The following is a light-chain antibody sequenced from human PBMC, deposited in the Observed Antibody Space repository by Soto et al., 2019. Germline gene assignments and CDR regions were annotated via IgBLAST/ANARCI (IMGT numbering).Light chain of an antibody. V-gene: IGKV4-1*01. CDR2: WAS. J-gene: IGKJ4*01. Sequence: DIQMTQSPSPLSASVGDRVTITCRASQTIINWLAWYQQKPGQPPKLLIYWASTRESGVPDRFSGSGSGTDFTLTISALQAEDVAVYYCQEYYSTPLTFGGGTKVDIK. CDR3: QEYYSTPLT. CDR1: QTIINW.